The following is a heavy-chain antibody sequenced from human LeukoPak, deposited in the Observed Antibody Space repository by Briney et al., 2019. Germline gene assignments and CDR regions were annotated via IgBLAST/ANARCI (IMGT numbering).Heavy chain of an antibody. CDR2: ISGSGGAT. D-gene: IGHD1-26*01. V-gene: IGHV3-23*01. CDR3: AKPGVGATPLLIPHDY. J-gene: IGHJ4*02. Sequence: PGGSLRLSCAASGFTFGNYAMSWVRQAPGKGLEWVSSISGSGGATYYAESVKGRFTISRDNSKNTVSLQMNGLRAEDTAVYLCAKPGVGATPLLIPHDYWGQGTLVTVSS. CDR1: GFTFGNYA.